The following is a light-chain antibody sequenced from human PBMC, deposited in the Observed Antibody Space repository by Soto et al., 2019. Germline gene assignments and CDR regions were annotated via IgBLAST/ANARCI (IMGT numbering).Light chain of an antibody. CDR2: DDN. CDR3: ASWDRSIRAYF. J-gene: IGLJ1*01. V-gene: IGLV1-51*01. CDR1: SSNIWGNS. Sequence: SFLKQPRSVSAAPGQKVTISCSGSSSNIWGNSVSFYQHLPGTAPKLLIYDDNKRPSGIPDRFSGSKSGTSATLGITGFQTGDEADYYGASWDRSIRAYFLGTGTK.